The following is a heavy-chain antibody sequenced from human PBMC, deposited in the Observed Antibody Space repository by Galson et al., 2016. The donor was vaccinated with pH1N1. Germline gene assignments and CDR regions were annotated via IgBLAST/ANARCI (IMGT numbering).Heavy chain of an antibody. J-gene: IGHJ6*02. V-gene: IGHV1-69*13. CDR1: GGIFSSYA. D-gene: IGHD3-10*01. CDR2: IIPIFGTS. Sequence: SVKVSCKASGGIFSSYAASWVRQAPGRGLEWMGGIIPIFGTSNYAQKFQGRVTITADESTSTAYLELSSLSSEDTAVYYCARAPDRGEGALSYYYGLDVWGQGTTVIVSS. CDR3: ARAPDRGEGALSYYYGLDV.